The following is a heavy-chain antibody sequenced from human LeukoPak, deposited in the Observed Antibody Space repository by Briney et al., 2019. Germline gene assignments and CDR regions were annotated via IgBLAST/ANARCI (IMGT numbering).Heavy chain of an antibody. CDR1: GGTFSNFA. J-gene: IGHJ5*02. CDR2: IIPIFGTT. Sequence: SVKVSCKASGGTFSNFAVNWERQAPGQGLEWMGGIIPIFGTTNYAPKFQDRVTITADKSTSTAYMELSSLRSEDTAVYYCAREGGVSSWGQGTLVTVSS. CDR3: AREGGVSS. V-gene: IGHV1-69*06.